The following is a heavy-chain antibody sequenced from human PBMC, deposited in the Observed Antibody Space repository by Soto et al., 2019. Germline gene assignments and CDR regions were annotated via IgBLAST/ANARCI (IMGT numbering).Heavy chain of an antibody. CDR2: IYSGETT. V-gene: IGHV3-53*01. CDR3: TRDGRGLGRLSLFEY. CDR1: GFNVNSDY. J-gene: IGHJ4*02. Sequence: GGSLRLSCAASGFNVNSDYMNWVRQTPGKGLEWVASIYSGETTYYADSVRGRFTISSDKSKNTLYFQLSSLRIEDTAVYYCTRDGRGLGRLSLFEYWGQGVLVTV. D-gene: IGHD2-21*02.